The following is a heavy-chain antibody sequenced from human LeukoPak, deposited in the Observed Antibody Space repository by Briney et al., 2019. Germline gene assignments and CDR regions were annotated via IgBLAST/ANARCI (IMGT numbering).Heavy chain of an antibody. CDR2: IYYSGST. D-gene: IGHD6-13*01. CDR1: GGSISSYY. CDR3: AGSYSSSWEFDY. J-gene: IGHJ4*02. V-gene: IGHV4-59*08. Sequence: SETLSLTCTVSGGSISSYYWSWIRQPAGKGLEWIGYIYYSGSTNYNPSLKSRVTISVDTSKNQFSLKLSSVTAADTAVYYCAGSYSSSWEFDYWGQGTLVTVSS.